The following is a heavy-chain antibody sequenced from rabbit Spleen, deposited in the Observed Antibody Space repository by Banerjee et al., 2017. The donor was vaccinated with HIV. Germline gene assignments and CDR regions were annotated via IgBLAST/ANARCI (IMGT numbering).Heavy chain of an antibody. V-gene: IGHV1S40*01. J-gene: IGHJ6*01. CDR2: IDSSDGDT. D-gene: IGHD8-1*01. CDR1: GIDFSSYYY. Sequence: EESGGGLVKPGGTLTLTCKASGIDFSSYYYMCWVRQAPGKGLEWIACIDSSDGDTDYANWPKGRFTISKTSSTTVTLQMTSLTAADTATYFCARDTGSSFSSYGMDLWGPGTLVTVS. CDR3: ARDTGSSFSSYGMDL.